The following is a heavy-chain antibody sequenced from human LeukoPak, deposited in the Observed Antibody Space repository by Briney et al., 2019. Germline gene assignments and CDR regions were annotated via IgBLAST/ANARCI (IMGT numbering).Heavy chain of an antibody. CDR3: ARYSGNYRAFDI. CDR2: IFRRNSYI. J-gene: IGHJ3*02. D-gene: IGHD1-26*01. V-gene: IGHV3-21*06. Sequence: GGSLRLSCAASGFTFSDYSMNWVRQAPGKGLEWVSSIFRRNSYIYYSDSVKGRFTISRDDAKNSLYLQMNSLRADDTAMYYCARYSGNYRAFDIWGQGTMVTVSS. CDR1: GFTFSDYS.